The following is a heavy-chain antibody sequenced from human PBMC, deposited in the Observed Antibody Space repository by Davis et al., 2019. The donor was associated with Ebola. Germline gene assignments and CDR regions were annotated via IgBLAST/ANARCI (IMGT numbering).Heavy chain of an antibody. J-gene: IGHJ6*02. Sequence: GESLKISCAASGFTFSSYSMNWVRQAPGKGLEWVSSISSSSSYIYYADSVKGRFTISRDNAKNSLYLQMNSLRDEDTAVYYCARESVVYYYGSGSYSGYYYYGMDVWGQGTTVTVSS. CDR2: ISSSSSYI. V-gene: IGHV3-21*01. D-gene: IGHD3-10*01. CDR1: GFTFSSYS. CDR3: ARESVVYYYGSGSYSGYYYYGMDV.